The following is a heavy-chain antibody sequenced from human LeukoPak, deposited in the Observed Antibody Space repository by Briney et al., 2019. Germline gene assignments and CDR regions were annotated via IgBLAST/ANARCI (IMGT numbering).Heavy chain of an antibody. V-gene: IGHV1-2*02. CDR3: ARDRYTAMVRVFDY. CDR1: GYTFTGYY. J-gene: IGHJ4*02. CDR2: INPNSGGT. Sequence: ASVKVSCKASGYTFTGYYMHWVRQAPGQGLEWMGWINPNSGGTNYAQKFQGRVTMTRDTSISTAYMELSRLRSDDTAVYYCARDRYTAMVRVFDYWGQGTLVTVSS. D-gene: IGHD5-18*01.